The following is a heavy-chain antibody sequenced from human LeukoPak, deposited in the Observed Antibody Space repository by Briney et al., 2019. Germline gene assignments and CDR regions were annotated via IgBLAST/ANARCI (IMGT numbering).Heavy chain of an antibody. CDR2: IWYDGSNK. J-gene: IGHJ4*01. Sequence: GGSLRLSCAASGFTFGNYAMHWVCQAPGKGLEWVAVIWYDGSNKYYADSVKGRFTISRDNSKNTLYLQMNSLRAEDTAVYYCARDIYFYGDYVIDYWGHGTLDSVSS. CDR3: ARDIYFYGDYVIDY. D-gene: IGHD4-17*01. CDR1: GFTFGNYA. V-gene: IGHV3-33*01.